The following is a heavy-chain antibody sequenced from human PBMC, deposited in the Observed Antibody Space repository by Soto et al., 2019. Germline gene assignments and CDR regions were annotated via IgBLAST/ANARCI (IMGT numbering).Heavy chain of an antibody. J-gene: IGHJ6*02. CDR3: VRDNRGADYYYGMDV. D-gene: IGHD3-10*01. CDR1: GGSISSGRYY. CDR2: IYYSGST. Sequence: QVQLQESGPGLVKPSQTLSLTCTVSGGSISSGRYYWSWIRQHPGKGLEWIGYIYYSGSTYYNPSLKRRVTISVDTSKNQFSRKLSSVTAADTAVYYCVRDNRGADYYYGMDVWGQGTTVTVSS. V-gene: IGHV4-31*03.